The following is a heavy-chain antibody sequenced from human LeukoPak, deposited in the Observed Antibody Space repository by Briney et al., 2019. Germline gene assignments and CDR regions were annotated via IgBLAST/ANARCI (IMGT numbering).Heavy chain of an antibody. V-gene: IGHV1-18*01. J-gene: IGHJ4*02. D-gene: IGHD3-10*02. Sequence: ASVKVSCKPSGYTFTSYGISWVRQAPGQRLECMGWISAYNGNTNDAQKLQGRVTMTTDTSTSTAYMEQRSLRSDDTAVYYCVIQLANYYVHSFDHWGQGTLVTVSS. CDR2: ISAYNGNT. CDR1: GYTFTSYG. CDR3: VIQLANYYVHSFDH.